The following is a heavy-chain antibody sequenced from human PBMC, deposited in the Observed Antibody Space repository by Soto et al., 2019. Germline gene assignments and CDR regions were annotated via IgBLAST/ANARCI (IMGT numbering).Heavy chain of an antibody. CDR3: ARVGKYDILTGYYGGFDY. V-gene: IGHV3-74*01. Sequence: GGSMRLSCAASGFTFSSYWMHWVRQAPGKGLVWVSRINSDGSSTSYADSVKGRFTISRDNAKNTLYLQMNSLRAEDTAVYYCARVGKYDILTGYYGGFDYWGQGTLVTVSS. CDR1: GFTFSSYW. D-gene: IGHD3-9*01. J-gene: IGHJ4*02. CDR2: INSDGSST.